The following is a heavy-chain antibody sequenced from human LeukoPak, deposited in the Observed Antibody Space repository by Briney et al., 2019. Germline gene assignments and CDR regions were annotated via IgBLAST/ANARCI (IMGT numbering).Heavy chain of an antibody. CDR3: ARERITIFGVVPPYYYYGMDV. D-gene: IGHD3-3*01. Sequence: SVKVSCKASGGTFSSYAISWVRQAPGQGLEWMGGIIPIFGTANYAQKFQGRVTITTDESTSTAYMELSSLRSEDTAVYYCARERITIFGVVPPYYYYGMDVWGQGTTVTVSS. CDR1: GGTFSSYA. V-gene: IGHV1-69*05. CDR2: IIPIFGTA. J-gene: IGHJ6*02.